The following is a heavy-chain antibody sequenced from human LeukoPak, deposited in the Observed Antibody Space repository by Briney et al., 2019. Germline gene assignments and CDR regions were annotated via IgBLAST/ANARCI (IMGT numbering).Heavy chain of an antibody. CDR2: INPNSGGT. CDR3: ARAQWELPDWAFDI. J-gene: IGHJ3*02. V-gene: IGHV1-2*02. D-gene: IGHD1-26*01. Sequence: GASVKVSCKASGYTFTGYYMHWVRQAPGQGLEWMGWINPNSGGTNYAQKFQGRVTMTRDTSISTAYMELSRLRSDDTAVYYCARAQWELPDWAFDIWGQGTMVTVSS. CDR1: GYTFTGYY.